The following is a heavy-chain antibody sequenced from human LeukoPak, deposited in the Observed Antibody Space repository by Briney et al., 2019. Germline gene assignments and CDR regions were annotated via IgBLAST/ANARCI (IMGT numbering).Heavy chain of an antibody. CDR1: GFTLSRHP. CDR2: IRSKAYGAAT. D-gene: IGHD1-26*01. Sequence: GGSLRLSCAASGFTLSRHPIFWVRQAPGKGLEWVGFIRSKAYGAATVYAASVRGRFTISRDDSKSIAYLQMNSLKTGDTGVYYCTRETYYGYFDYWGQGTLVTVSS. CDR3: TRETYYGYFDY. J-gene: IGHJ4*02. V-gene: IGHV3-49*04.